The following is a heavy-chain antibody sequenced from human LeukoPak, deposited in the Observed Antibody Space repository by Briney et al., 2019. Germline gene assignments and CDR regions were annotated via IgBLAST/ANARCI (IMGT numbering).Heavy chain of an antibody. J-gene: IGHJ4*02. CDR3: ARVYYYDSSGHPDY. V-gene: IGHV3-48*01. Sequence: GGSLRLSCAASGFTFSSCSMNWVRQAPGKGLEWVSYISSSSSTIYYADSVKGRFTISRDNAKNSLYLQMNSLRAEDTAVYYCARVYYYDSSGHPDYWGQGTLVTVSS. CDR1: GFTFSSCS. CDR2: ISSSSSTI. D-gene: IGHD3-22*01.